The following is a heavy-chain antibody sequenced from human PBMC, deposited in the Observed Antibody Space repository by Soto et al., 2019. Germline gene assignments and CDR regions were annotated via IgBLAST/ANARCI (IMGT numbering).Heavy chain of an antibody. J-gene: IGHJ6*02. D-gene: IGHD3-10*01. V-gene: IGHV1-69*06. CDR3: ASKKAYYGSGIQPYYYYGMDV. Sequence: SVNVSCKASGGTFSSYAISGVRQAPGQGLEWLGGIIPIFGTANYAQKFQGRVTITADKSTSKAYMELSSLRSEDTAVYYCASKKAYYGSGIQPYYYYGMDVWGQGTTVTSP. CDR1: GGTFSSYA. CDR2: IIPIFGTA.